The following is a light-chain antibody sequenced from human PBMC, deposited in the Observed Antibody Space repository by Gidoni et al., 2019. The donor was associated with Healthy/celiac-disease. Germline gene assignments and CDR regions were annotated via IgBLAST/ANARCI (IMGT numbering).Light chain of an antibody. CDR2: DAS. V-gene: IGKV3-11*01. J-gene: IGKJ1*01. CDR1: QSVSSY. CDR3: QQRSNWWT. Sequence: EIVLTQSPATLSLSPGERAVLSCRASQSVSSYLAWYQQKPGQAPRHLSYDASNRATGIPARFSGSGSGTDFTLTISSLEPEDFAVYYCQQRSNWWTFGQXTKVEIK.